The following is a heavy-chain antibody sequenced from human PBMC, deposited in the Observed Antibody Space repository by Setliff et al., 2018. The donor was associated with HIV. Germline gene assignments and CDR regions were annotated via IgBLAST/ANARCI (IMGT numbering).Heavy chain of an antibody. V-gene: IGHV3-49*03. CDR2: IRSKAYGGTK. CDR3: IHQYFDL. Sequence: GSLRLSCTASGFRFGDYAMSWFRQAPGKGPEWVGFIRSKAYGGTKEYAVSVKGRFTISRDDSKSIAYLQMNSLKTEDTAVYFCIHQYFDLWGRGTLVTVSS. J-gene: IGHJ2*01. CDR1: GFRFGDYA.